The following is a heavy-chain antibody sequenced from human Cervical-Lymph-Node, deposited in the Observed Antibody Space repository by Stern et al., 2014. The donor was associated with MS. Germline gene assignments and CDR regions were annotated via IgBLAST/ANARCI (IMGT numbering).Heavy chain of an antibody. CDR1: GFTFSDAY. Sequence: QVQLVESGGDLVEPGGSLRLFCAASGFTFSDAYMTWIRQAPGKGLEWVSYISSSSATRFYADSVEGRFTISRDNAKNSLYLQMNSLRAEDTAVYYCARALDPYDSLGYDLWGQGTLVTVSS. CDR3: ARALDPYDSLGYDL. J-gene: IGHJ5*02. D-gene: IGHD3-22*01. CDR2: ISSSSATR. V-gene: IGHV3-11*01.